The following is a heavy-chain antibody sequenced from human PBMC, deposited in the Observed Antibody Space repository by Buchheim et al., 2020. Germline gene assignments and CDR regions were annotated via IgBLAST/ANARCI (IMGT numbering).Heavy chain of an antibody. V-gene: IGHV3-9*01. Sequence: EVQVVESGGGLVQPGRSLRLSCVESGLIFDDYAMHWVRQAPGKGLEWVSGIFLRSGVTDYAGSVRGRFTISRDKAKRSLFLQMDSLTTEGTALYYCVKDILPGGADVWGPGTT. CDR2: IFLRSGVT. J-gene: IGHJ6*02. D-gene: IGHD4-17*01. CDR3: VKDILPGGADV. CDR1: GLIFDDYA.